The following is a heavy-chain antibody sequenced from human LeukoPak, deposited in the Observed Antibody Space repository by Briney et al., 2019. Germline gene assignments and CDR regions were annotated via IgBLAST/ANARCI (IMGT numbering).Heavy chain of an antibody. CDR3: ARDAPMVRGAPVDY. D-gene: IGHD3-10*01. CDR1: GFTVSSNY. Sequence: GGSLRLSCAASGFTVSSNYMSWVRQAPGKGLEWVSVIYSGGSTYYADSVKGRFTISRDNSKNTLYLQMNSLRAEDTAVYYCARDAPMVRGAPVDYWGQGTLVTVSS. V-gene: IGHV3-53*01. CDR2: IYSGGST. J-gene: IGHJ4*02.